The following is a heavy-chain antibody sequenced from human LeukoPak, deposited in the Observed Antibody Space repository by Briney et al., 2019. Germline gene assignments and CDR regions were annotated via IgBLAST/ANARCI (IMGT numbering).Heavy chain of an antibody. J-gene: IGHJ4*02. Sequence: SSETLSLTCAVSGASISGSGYYWGWIRQPPGKGLEWIGNIYSSGSTYYNASLQSRVTISIDTSKNQFSLRLNSVTAADTAMYYCAKSGGYGLIDYWGQGTRVTVSS. CDR1: GASISGSGYY. CDR2: IYSSGST. V-gene: IGHV4-39*01. D-gene: IGHD1-26*01. CDR3: AKSGGYGLIDY.